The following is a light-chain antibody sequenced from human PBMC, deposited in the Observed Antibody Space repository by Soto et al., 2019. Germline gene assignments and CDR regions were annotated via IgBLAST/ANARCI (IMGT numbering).Light chain of an antibody. V-gene: IGLV2-8*01. CDR1: SSDVGGYDY. CDR2: EVT. J-gene: IGLJ1*01. Sequence: QSVLTQPPSASGSPGQSVTISCTGTSSDVGGYDYVSWYQQHPGKAPKLMIHEVTKRPSGVPDRFSGSKSGNTSSLTVSGLQAEDEADYYCSSYAGSNNFVFGTGT. CDR3: SSYAGSNNFV.